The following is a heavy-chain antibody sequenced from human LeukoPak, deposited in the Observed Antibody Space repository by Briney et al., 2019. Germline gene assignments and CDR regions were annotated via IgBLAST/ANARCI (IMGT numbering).Heavy chain of an antibody. J-gene: IGHJ2*01. CDR3: AKPPPYSSGWSYWYFDL. V-gene: IGHV3-30*18. Sequence: GGSLRLSCAASGFTVSSNYMSWVRQAPGKGLEWVAVISYDGSNKYYADSVKGRFTISRDNSKNTLYLQMNSLRAEDTAVYYCAKPPPYSSGWSYWYFDLWGRGTLVTVSS. D-gene: IGHD6-19*01. CDR2: ISYDGSNK. CDR1: GFTVSSNY.